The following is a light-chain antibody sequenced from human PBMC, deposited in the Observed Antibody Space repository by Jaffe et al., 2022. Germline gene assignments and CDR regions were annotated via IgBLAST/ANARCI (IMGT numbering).Light chain of an antibody. J-gene: IGKJ1*01. CDR2: AES. CDR3: QQSYSTPPT. Sequence: DIQMTQSPSSLSASVGDRVTITCRASQSISNYLNWYQQKPGKAPKLLIHAESSLQSGVPSRFSGSGSGTDFTLTISSLQPEDFATYYCQQSYSTPPTFGQGTKVEIK. V-gene: IGKV1-39*01. CDR1: QSISNY.